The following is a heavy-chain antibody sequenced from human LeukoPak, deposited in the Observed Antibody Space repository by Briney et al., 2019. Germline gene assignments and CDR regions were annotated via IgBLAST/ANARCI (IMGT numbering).Heavy chain of an antibody. J-gene: IGHJ4*02. V-gene: IGHV3-23*01. D-gene: IGHD3-9*01. CDR2: ISGSGGST. Sequence: GGSLRLSCAASGFTFSSYAMSWVPQAPGKGLKWVSAISGSGGSTYYADSVKGRFTISRDNSKNTLYLQMNSLRAEDTAVYYCAKPLLRYFDWLYIPERDYFDYWGQGTLVTVSS. CDR1: GFTFSSYA. CDR3: AKPLLRYFDWLYIPERDYFDY.